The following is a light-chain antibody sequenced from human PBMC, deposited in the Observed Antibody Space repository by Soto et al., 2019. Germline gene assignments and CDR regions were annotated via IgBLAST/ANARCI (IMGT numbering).Light chain of an antibody. Sequence: IHVTHSPSILSASVGDSVTITCRTSQGVLNSFAWYQQKSGKAPRLLIYSISSLKSGVPSRFSGSGSGAEFTLTITNLQPEDFATYFCQQLYTYPHTFGLGTQLQI. J-gene: IGKJ2*01. CDR1: QGVLNS. V-gene: IGKV1-9*01. CDR3: QQLYTYPHT. CDR2: SIS.